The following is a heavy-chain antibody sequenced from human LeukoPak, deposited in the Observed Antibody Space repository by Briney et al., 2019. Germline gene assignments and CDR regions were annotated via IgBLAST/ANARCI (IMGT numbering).Heavy chain of an antibody. J-gene: IGHJ4*02. CDR3: ARGHYLGVTIFGVVIPYYFDY. CDR1: GGSISSYY. Sequence: SSETLSLTCTVSGGSISSYYWSWIRQPPGKGLEWIGYIYYSGSTNYNPSLKSRVTISVDTSKNQFSLKLSSVTAADTAVYYCARGHYLGVTIFGVVIPYYFDYWGQGTLVTVSS. CDR2: IYYSGST. V-gene: IGHV4-59*12. D-gene: IGHD3-3*01.